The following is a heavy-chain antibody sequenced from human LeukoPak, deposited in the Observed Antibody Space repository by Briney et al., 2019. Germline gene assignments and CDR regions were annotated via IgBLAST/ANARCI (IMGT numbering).Heavy chain of an antibody. V-gene: IGHV4-30-2*01. D-gene: IGHD3-10*01. CDR3: ARALRAYMDV. Sequence: SETLSLTCAVSGGSINSGGYSWSWIRQPPGKGPEWIGYIYHGGSTHYNPSLKSRVTISVDTSKNQFSLKLSSVTAADTAVYYCARALRAYMDVWGKGTTVTVSS. J-gene: IGHJ6*03. CDR2: IYHGGST. CDR1: GGSINSGGYS.